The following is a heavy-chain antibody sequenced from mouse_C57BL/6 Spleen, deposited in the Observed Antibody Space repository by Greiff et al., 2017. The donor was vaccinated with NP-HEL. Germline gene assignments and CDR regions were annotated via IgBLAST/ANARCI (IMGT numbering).Heavy chain of an antibody. D-gene: IGHD2-3*01. V-gene: IGHV2-5*01. CDR1: GFSLTSYG. CDR3: AKNPPDGYSYYYAMDY. J-gene: IGHJ4*01. CDR2: IWRGGST. Sequence: QVQLQQSGPGLVQPSQSLSITCTVSGFSLTSYGVHWVRQSPGKGLEWLGVIWRGGSTDYNAAFMSRLSITKDNSKSQVFFKMNSLQADDTAIYYCAKNPPDGYSYYYAMDYWGQGTSVTVSS.